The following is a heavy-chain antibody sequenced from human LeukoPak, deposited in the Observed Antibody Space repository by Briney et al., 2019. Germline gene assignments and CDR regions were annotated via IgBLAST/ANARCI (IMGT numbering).Heavy chain of an antibody. CDR1: GGSISSYY. D-gene: IGHD3-22*01. V-gene: IGHV4-59*01. CDR2: IYYSGST. CDR3: ASIFPDSGAGDY. J-gene: IGHJ4*02. Sequence: SETLSLTCTVSGGSISSYYWSWIRQPPGKGLEWIGYIYYSGSTNYNPSLKSRVTISVDTSKNQFSLKLSSVTAADTAVYYCASIFPDSGAGDYWGQGTLVTVSS.